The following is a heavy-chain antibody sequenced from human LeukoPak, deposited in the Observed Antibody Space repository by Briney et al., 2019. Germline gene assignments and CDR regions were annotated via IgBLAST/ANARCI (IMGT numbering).Heavy chain of an antibody. CDR2: IVGSGAGT. D-gene: IGHD4-17*01. CDR1: GFAFSNYA. J-gene: IGHJ3*02. CDR3: ARDIVDGDYDDGFDI. Sequence: PGGSLRLSCAASGFAFSNYAMIWVRQAPGKGLEWVSAIVGSGAGTQYADSVKGRFTISRDNSKNTLYLQMNSLRAEDTALYYCARDIVDGDYDDGFDIWGQGTRVTVSS. V-gene: IGHV3-23*01.